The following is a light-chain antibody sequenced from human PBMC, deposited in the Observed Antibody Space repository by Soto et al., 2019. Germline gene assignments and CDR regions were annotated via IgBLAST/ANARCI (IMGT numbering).Light chain of an antibody. V-gene: IGLV1-40*01. J-gene: IGLJ2*01. Sequence: QSVLTQPPSVSGAPGQRVTISCTGSSSNIGAGYDVHWYQQLPGTAPKLLIYGNSNRPSGVPDRFSGSKSGTSASLAITGLQGEDEDDYCCQSYDSSFVVFGGGTKLTVL. CDR2: GNS. CDR1: SSNIGAGYD. CDR3: QSYDSSFVV.